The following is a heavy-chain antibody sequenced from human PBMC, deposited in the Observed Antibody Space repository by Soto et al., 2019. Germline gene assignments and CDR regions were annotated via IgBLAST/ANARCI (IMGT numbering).Heavy chain of an antibody. CDR2: IYPGDSDT. J-gene: IGHJ6*02. Sequence: GESLKISCKGSGYSFTSYWIGWVHQMPGKGLEWMGIIYPGDSDTRYSPSSQGQVTISADKSISTAYLQWSSLKASDTAMYYCARGAYCSGGSCYRGAVHYYGMDVWGQGTTVTVSS. D-gene: IGHD2-15*01. CDR3: ARGAYCSGGSCYRGAVHYYGMDV. V-gene: IGHV5-51*07. CDR1: GYSFTSYW.